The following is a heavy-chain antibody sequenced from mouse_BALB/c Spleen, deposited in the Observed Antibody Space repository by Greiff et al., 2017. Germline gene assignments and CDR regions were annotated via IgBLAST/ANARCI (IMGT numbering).Heavy chain of an antibody. CDR3: AFYGYDEAMDY. V-gene: IGHV14-3*02. J-gene: IGHJ4*01. CDR2: IDPANGNT. D-gene: IGHD2-2*01. CDR1: GFNIKDTY. Sequence: EVQLQQSGAELVKPGASVKLSCTASGFNIKDTYMHWVKQRPEQGLEWIGRIDPANGNTKYDPKFQGKATITADTSSNTAYLQLSSLTSEDTAVYYCAFYGYDEAMDYWGQGTSVTVSS.